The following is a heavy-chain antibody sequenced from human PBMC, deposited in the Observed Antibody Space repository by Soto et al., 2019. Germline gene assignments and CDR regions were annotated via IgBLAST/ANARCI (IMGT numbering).Heavy chain of an antibody. CDR1: GGSISSSSYY. V-gene: IGHV4-39*01. CDR3: ARQGTTETPRFAY. CDR2: IYYSGST. D-gene: IGHD1-1*01. Sequence: SETLSLTCTVSGGSISSSSYYWGWIRQPPGKGLEWIGSIYYSGSTYYNPSLKSRVTISVDTSKNQFSLKLSSVTAADTAVYYCARQGTTETPRFAYWGQGTLVTVSS. J-gene: IGHJ4*02.